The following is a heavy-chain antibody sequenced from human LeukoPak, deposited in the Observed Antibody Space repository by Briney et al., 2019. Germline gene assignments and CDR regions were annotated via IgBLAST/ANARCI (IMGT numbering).Heavy chain of an antibody. V-gene: IGHV3-9*01. CDR1: GFTFDDYA. CDR3: ARLGPGMNFFYFDY. D-gene: IGHD3-10*01. CDR2: ISWNSGSI. J-gene: IGHJ4*02. Sequence: GGSLRLSCAASGFTFDDYAMHWVRQAPGKGLEWVSGISWNSGSIGYADSVKGRFTISRDNAKNSLYLHINSLRSEDTAVYYCARLGPGMNFFYFDYWGQGTLVTVSS.